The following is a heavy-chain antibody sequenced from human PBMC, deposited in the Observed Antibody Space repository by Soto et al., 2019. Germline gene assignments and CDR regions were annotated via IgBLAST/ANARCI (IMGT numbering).Heavy chain of an antibody. CDR3: AKERGYYDFWSGYDFDY. J-gene: IGHJ4*02. CDR1: GFTFSSYG. D-gene: IGHD3-3*01. Sequence: QVQLVESGGGVVRPGRSLRLSCAASGFTFSSYGMHWVRQAPGKGLEWLAVISYDGRNKYYPDSVKGRFTISRDNSKNTLYLQMNSLRAEDTAMYYCAKERGYYDFWSGYDFDYWGQGTLVTVSS. CDR2: ISYDGRNK. V-gene: IGHV3-30*18.